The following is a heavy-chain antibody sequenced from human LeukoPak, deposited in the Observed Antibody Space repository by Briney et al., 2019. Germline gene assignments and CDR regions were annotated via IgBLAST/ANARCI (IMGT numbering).Heavy chain of an antibody. J-gene: IGHJ4*02. CDR1: GGTFSSYA. V-gene: IGHV1-69*05. Sequence: SVKVSCKXSGGTFSSYAISWVRQTPGQGLEWMGRIIPIFGTANYAQKFQGRVTITTDESTSTAYMELSSLRSEDTAVYYCAQMPDGYNGVVDYWGQGILVTVSS. D-gene: IGHD5-24*01. CDR3: AQMPDGYNGVVDY. CDR2: IIPIFGTA.